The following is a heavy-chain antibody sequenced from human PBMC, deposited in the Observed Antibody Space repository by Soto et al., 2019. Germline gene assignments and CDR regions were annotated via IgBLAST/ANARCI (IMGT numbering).Heavy chain of an antibody. CDR3: ARRYGFCFDY. J-gene: IGHJ4*02. CDR1: GGSIGSGGYY. D-gene: IGHD5-18*01. CDR2: IYYSGST. Sequence: PSETLSLTCTVSGGSIGSGGYYWSWIRQPPGKGLEWIGYIYYSGSTYYNPSLKSRVTISVDTSKNQFSLKLSSVTAADTAVYYCARRYGFCFDYWGQGTLVTVAS. V-gene: IGHV4-30-4*01.